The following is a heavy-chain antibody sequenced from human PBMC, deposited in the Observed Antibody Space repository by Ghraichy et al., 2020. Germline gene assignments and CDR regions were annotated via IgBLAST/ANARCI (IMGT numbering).Heavy chain of an antibody. CDR2: IKQDGSEK. CDR3: ARVRRPAMVTYYYGMDV. V-gene: IGHV3-7*03. J-gene: IGHJ6*02. Sequence: LSLTCAASGFTFSSYWMSWVRQAPGKGLEWVANIKQDGSEKYYVDSVKGRFTISRDNAKNSLYLQMNSLRAEDTAVYYCARVRRPAMVTYYYGMDVWGQGTTVTVSS. CDR1: GFTFSSYW. D-gene: IGHD5-18*01.